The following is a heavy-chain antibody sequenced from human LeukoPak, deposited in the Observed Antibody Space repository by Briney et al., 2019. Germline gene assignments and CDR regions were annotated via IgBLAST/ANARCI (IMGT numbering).Heavy chain of an antibody. Sequence: GALVKVSCKVSGDTPFELSIHWVRQAPGKGPEWMGTFDPEDGEAIYAQRFQGRVTMTEDTSRETAYMELTSLRSEDTAVYSCATVLGGVRECSSTSCFLEYWGQGTLVTVSS. CDR2: FDPEDGEA. J-gene: IGHJ4*02. CDR1: GDTPFELS. V-gene: IGHV1-24*01. D-gene: IGHD2-2*01. CDR3: ATVLGGVRECSSTSCFLEY.